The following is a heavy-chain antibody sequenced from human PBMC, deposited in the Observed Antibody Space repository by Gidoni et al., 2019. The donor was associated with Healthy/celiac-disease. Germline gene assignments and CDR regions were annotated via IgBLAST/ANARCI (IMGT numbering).Heavy chain of an antibody. Sequence: EVQLVESGGGLVKPGGSLRLSCAASGFTFSSYSMNWVRQAPGKGLEWVSSISSSSSYIYYADSVKGRFTISRDNAKNSLYLQMNSLRAEDTAVYYCARDFPGNAGGGLDDYWGQGTLVTVSS. CDR1: GFTFSSYS. D-gene: IGHD6-25*01. V-gene: IGHV3-21*01. CDR2: ISSSSSYI. J-gene: IGHJ4*02. CDR3: ARDFPGNAGGGLDDY.